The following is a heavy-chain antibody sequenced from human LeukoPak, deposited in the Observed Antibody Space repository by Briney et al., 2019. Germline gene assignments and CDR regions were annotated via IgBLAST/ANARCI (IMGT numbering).Heavy chain of an antibody. Sequence: GESLKISCNGSGYSFTSYWIGWVRHMPGKGLEWMGIIYPGDSDTRYSPSFQGQVTISADNSISTAYLQWSSRKASDTAMYYCARGDNWNYDLDYWGQGTLVTVSS. CDR1: GYSFTSYW. CDR3: ARGDNWNYDLDY. D-gene: IGHD1-7*01. J-gene: IGHJ4*02. V-gene: IGHV5-51*01. CDR2: IYPGDSDT.